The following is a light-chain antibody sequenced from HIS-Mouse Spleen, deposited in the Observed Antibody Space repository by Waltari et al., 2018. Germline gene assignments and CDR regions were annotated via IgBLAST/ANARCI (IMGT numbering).Light chain of an antibody. V-gene: IGLV2-8*01. J-gene: IGLJ1*01. CDR3: SSYAGSNNLV. Sequence: QSALTQPPSASGSPGQSVTISCTGTSSDVGGYNYVSWYQQPPGKAPNLMIYEVNKRPSGVPDRFSGSKSGNTASLTVSGLQAEDEADYYCSSYAGSNNLVFGTGTKVTVL. CDR2: EVN. CDR1: SSDVGGYNY.